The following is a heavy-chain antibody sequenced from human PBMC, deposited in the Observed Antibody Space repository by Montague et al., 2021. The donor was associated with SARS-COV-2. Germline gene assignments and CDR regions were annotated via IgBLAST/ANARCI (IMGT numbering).Heavy chain of an antibody. CDR3: ARHSQPQISTFGLVWERNFFDP. J-gene: IGHJ5*02. V-gene: IGHV4-39*01. Sequence: SETRSLTCTVSGGSISSSSYYWGWIRQPPGKGLEWIGSIYYSGSTYYNPSLKSRVSISVDTSKNQFSLTLSSVTAADTAVYYCARHSQPQISTFGLVWERNFFDPGGQGTLVTLSS. CDR1: GGSISSSSYY. CDR2: IYYSGST. D-gene: IGHD3-3*01.